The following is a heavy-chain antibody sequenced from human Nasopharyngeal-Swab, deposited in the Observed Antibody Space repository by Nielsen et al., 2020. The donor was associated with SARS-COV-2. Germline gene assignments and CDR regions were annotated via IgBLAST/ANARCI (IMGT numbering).Heavy chain of an antibody. CDR1: GFTFSSYA. D-gene: IGHD2-2*01. CDR2: ISGSGGST. V-gene: IGHV3-23*01. Sequence: GGSLRLSCAASGFTFSSYAMSWVRQAPGKGLEWVSTISGSGGSTYYADSVKGRFTISRDNSKNPLYLQMTSLRAEDTAVYYCAKKGSCSSTSCYYYDYYYMDVWGKGTTVTVSS. CDR3: AKKGSCSSTSCYYYDYYYMDV. J-gene: IGHJ6*03.